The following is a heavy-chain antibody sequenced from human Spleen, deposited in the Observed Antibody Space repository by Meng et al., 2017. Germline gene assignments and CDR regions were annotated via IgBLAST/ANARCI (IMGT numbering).Heavy chain of an antibody. CDR1: GYTFSSYE. D-gene: IGHD3-22*01. J-gene: IGHJ4*02. CDR2: ISSSGSTI. CDR3: ARVVRYYYDTSGYYYLDY. Sequence: GESLKISCAASGYTFSSYEMNWVRQAPGKGLEWVSYISSSGSTIYYADSVKGRFTISRDNAKNSLYLQMNSLRAEDTAVYYCARVVRYYYDTSGYYYLDYWGQGTLVTVSS. V-gene: IGHV3-48*03.